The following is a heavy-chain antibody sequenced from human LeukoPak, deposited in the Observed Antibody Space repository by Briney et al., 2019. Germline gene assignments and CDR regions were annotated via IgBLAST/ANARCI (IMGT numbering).Heavy chain of an antibody. CDR3: ARQRQYQLLLGWFDP. V-gene: IGHV4-39*01. CDR2: IYYSGST. D-gene: IGHD2-2*01. J-gene: IGHJ5*02. Sequence: SETLSLTCTVSGGSISSSDYYWGSVRQPPGKGLEWIGSIYYSGSTYYYPSLKSRITISVDTSKNQFSLKLSSVTAADTAVYYCARQRQYQLLLGWFDPWGQGTLVTVSS. CDR1: GGSISSSDYY.